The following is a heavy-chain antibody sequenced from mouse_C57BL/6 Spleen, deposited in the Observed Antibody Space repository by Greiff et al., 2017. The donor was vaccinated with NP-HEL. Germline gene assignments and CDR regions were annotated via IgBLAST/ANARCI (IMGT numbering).Heavy chain of an antibody. CDR2: INPNNGGT. CDR1: GYTFTDYY. CDR3: ARRGGSKGGYVDY. V-gene: IGHV1-26*01. Sequence: VQLQQSGPELVKPGASVKISCKASGYTFTDYYMNWVKQSHGKSLEWIGDINPNNGGTSYNQKFKGKATLTVDKSSSTAYMELRSLTSEDSAVYYCARRGGSKGGYVDYWGQGTTLTVSS. D-gene: IGHD3-3*01. J-gene: IGHJ2*01.